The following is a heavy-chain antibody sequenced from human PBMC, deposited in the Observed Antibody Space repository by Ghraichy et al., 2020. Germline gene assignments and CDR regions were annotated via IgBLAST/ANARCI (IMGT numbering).Heavy chain of an antibody. CDR1: GFSLSTSGMC. CDR2: IDWDDDK. Sequence: SGPTLVKPTQTLTLTCTFSGFSLSTSGMCVSWIRQPQGKALEWLARIDWDDDKYYSTSLKTRLTISKDTSKNQVVLTMTNMDPVDTATYYCAVRRGGGKSQYYMDVWGKGTTVTVSS. V-gene: IGHV2-70*11. D-gene: IGHD4-23*01. J-gene: IGHJ6*03. CDR3: AVRRGGGKSQYYMDV.